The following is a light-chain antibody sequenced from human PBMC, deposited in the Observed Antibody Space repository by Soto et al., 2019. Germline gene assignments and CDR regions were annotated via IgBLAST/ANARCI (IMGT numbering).Light chain of an antibody. CDR3: SSYTRSTTVI. CDR1: SSDVGAYKY. Sequence: QSALTQPASVSGSPGQSITISCTGTSSDVGAYKYVSWYQQHPGKAPKLIIYEVTNRPSGVSNRFSGSKSGNTASLTISGLQAEDEADYYCSSYTRSTTVIFGGGTKLTVL. V-gene: IGLV2-14*01. CDR2: EVT. J-gene: IGLJ2*01.